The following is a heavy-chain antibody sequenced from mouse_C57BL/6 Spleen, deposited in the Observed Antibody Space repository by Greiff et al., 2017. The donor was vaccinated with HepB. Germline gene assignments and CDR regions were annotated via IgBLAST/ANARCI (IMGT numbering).Heavy chain of an antibody. CDR3: AREGDGYLYWYFDV. Sequence: VQLQQSGADLAKPGASVKLSCKASGYTFTSYWMHWVKQRPGQGLEWIGYINPSSGYTKYNQKFKDKATLTADTSASTAYMQLSSLTYEDSAVYYCAREGDGYLYWYFDVWGTGTTVTVSS. J-gene: IGHJ1*03. CDR1: GYTFTSYW. D-gene: IGHD2-3*01. CDR2: INPSSGYT. V-gene: IGHV1-7*01.